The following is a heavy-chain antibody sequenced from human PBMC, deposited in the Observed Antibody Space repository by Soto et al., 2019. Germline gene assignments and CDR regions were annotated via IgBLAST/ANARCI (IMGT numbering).Heavy chain of an antibody. CDR1: GFTFSIYS. CDR3: ARDSALRYFDWSTLVPYHFDC. J-gene: IGHJ4*02. CDR2: ISSSSSYI. Sequence: GGSLRLSCAASGFTFSIYSMNWVGQGPGKGLEWVSLISSSSSYIYYADSVTGRFTISRDNAKNSLYLQMNSLRAEDTAVYYCARDSALRYFDWSTLVPYHFDCWGQGTLVTVSS. V-gene: IGHV3-21*01. D-gene: IGHD3-9*01.